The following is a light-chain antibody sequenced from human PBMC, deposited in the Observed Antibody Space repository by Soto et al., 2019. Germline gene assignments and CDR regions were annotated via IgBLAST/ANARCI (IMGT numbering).Light chain of an antibody. Sequence: IQLTQSPSSLSASVGDRVTITCQASQDISDVLNWYQQQPGKAPKVLIYDASKLQTGVPSRFSGRGSGKDFTFTIGSLQPDDSGTYYCQQFYDLPITFGQGTRLEIK. V-gene: IGKV1-33*01. J-gene: IGKJ5*01. CDR1: QDISDV. CDR3: QQFYDLPIT. CDR2: DAS.